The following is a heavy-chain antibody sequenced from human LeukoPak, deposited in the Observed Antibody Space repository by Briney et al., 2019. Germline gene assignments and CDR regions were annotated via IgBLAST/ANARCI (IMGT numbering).Heavy chain of an antibody. J-gene: IGHJ4*02. CDR2: INPNSGGI. CDR1: GYTFTGYY. V-gene: IGHV1-2*02. D-gene: IGHD3-22*01. Sequence: ASVKVSCKASGYTFTGYYIHWVRQAPGQGLEWMGWINPNSGGIKFAQKFQGRVTMTRDTSISTAYMELSRLRSDDAAVYYCARAEGIVVVTNYFDYWGQGTLVTVSS. CDR3: ARAEGIVVVTNYFDY.